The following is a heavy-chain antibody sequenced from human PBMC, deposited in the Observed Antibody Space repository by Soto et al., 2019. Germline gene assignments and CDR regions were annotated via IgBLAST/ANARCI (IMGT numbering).Heavy chain of an antibody. CDR1: GGSISSSSYY. V-gene: IGHV4-61*05. CDR2: IYHSGST. D-gene: IGHD3-9*01. Sequence: PSETLSLTCTVSGGSISSSSYYWGWIRQPPGKGLEWIGEIYHSGSTNYNPSLKSRVTISMDKSKNQFSLKLSSVTAADTAVYYCAASPYYDILTGYYNGVYYSGMDVWGQWTTVTVS. J-gene: IGHJ6*02. CDR3: AASPYYDILTGYYNGVYYSGMDV.